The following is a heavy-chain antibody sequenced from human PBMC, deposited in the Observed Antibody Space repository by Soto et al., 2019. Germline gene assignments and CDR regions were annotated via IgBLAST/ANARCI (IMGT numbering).Heavy chain of an antibody. Sequence: ASVKDSFXVSWSPFTIHYVPCVRQAPGPGLEWMGVVYPNRISATYLPKFQGRVIMTRDTSTSTVFMALTRLTSEDTAVYYCARDRTNYGFFDLWAQGTLVTVSS. CDR3: ARDRTNYGFFDL. V-gene: IGHV1-46*01. CDR1: WSPFTIHY. J-gene: IGHJ4*02. CDR2: VYPNRISA. D-gene: IGHD3-10*01.